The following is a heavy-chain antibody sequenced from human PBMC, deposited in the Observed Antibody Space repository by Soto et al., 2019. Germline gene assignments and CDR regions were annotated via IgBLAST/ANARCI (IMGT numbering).Heavy chain of an antibody. V-gene: IGHV4-61*01. CDR3: ARVMDYYYDSSGYHPGVYFDY. D-gene: IGHD3-22*01. Sequence: QVQLQESGPGLVKPSETLSLTCTVSGGSVSSGSYYWSWIRQPPGKGLEWIGYIYYSGSTNYNPSLKRRVTISVDTSKNQFSLKLSSVTAADTAVYYCARVMDYYYDSSGYHPGVYFDYWGQGTLVTVSS. CDR2: IYYSGST. CDR1: GGSVSSGSYY. J-gene: IGHJ4*02.